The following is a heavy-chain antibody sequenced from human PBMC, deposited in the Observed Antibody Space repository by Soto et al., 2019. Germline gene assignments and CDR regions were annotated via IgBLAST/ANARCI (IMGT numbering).Heavy chain of an antibody. V-gene: IGHV3-23*01. CDR2: ISGGGGGNT. CDR3: ANAWHYCGDSCYTYYFNY. CDR1: GFTFSSYA. D-gene: IGHD2-21*01. Sequence: PGGSLRLSCATSGFTFSSYAMSWVRQTPGKGLEWVSAISGGGGGNTYYVHSVRGRFTISRDNPKNTLYLQMNSLRAEDTALYYCANAWHYCGDSCYTYYFNYWGQGALVTAPQ. J-gene: IGHJ4*02.